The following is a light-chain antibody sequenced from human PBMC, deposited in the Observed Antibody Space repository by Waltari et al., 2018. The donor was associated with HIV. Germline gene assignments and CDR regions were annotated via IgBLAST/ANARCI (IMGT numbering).Light chain of an antibody. CDR1: SSNLGSNT. CDR2: SNK. CDR3: AAWDDSLNGHVV. Sequence: QSVLTQPPSASATPGQRVTISCSGSSSNLGSNTVNWYQQLPGTAPNLLICSNKQRPSGVPDRFSGSKSGTSASLAISGLQSEDEADYYCAAWDDSLNGHVVFGGGTKLTVL. J-gene: IGLJ2*01. V-gene: IGLV1-44*01.